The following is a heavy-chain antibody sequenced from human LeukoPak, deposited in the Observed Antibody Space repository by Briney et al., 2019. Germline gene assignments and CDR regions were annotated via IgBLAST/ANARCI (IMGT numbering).Heavy chain of an antibody. CDR1: GFTFSSYW. J-gene: IGHJ4*02. CDR2: IKQDGSEK. V-gene: IGHV3-7*01. Sequence: SGGSLRLSCAAPGFTFSSYWMSWVRQAPGKGLEWVANIKQDGSEKYYVDSVKGRFTISRDNAKNSLYLQMNSLRAEDTAVYYCARDDAVTKFDYWGQGTLVTVSS. CDR3: ARDDAVTKFDY. D-gene: IGHD4-17*01.